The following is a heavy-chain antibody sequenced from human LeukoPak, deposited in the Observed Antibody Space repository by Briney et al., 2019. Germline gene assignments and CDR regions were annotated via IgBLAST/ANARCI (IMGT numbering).Heavy chain of an antibody. D-gene: IGHD6-6*01. Sequence: TGGSLRLSCAASGFTVSSNYMSWVRRAPGKGLEWVSVIYSGGSTYYADSVKGRFTISRDNSKNTLYLQMNSLRAEDTAVYYCARAPSSSFDYWGQGTLATVSS. CDR3: ARAPSSSFDY. J-gene: IGHJ4*02. CDR2: IYSGGST. CDR1: GFTVSSNY. V-gene: IGHV3-53*01.